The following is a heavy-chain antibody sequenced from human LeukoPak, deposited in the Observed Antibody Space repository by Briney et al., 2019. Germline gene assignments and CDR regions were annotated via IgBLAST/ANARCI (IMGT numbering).Heavy chain of an antibody. V-gene: IGHV3-7*03. J-gene: IGHJ2*01. CDR1: GFTFSSHW. CDR2: IKQDGSEK. CDR3: ARETTVTTFHWYFDL. D-gene: IGHD4-17*01. Sequence: GGSLRLSCAASGFTFSSHWMSWVRQAPGKGLEWVANIKQDGSEKYYVDSVKGRFTISRDNAKNSLYLQMNSLRAEDTAVYYCARETTVTTFHWYFDLWGRGTLVTVSS.